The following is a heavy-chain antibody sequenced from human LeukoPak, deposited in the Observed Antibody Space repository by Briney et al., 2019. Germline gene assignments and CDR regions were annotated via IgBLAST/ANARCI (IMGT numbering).Heavy chain of an antibody. CDR2: ISGDGGST. V-gene: IGHV3-43*02. Sequence: GRSLRLSCAASGLTFYDYAMHWVRQAPGKGLEWVSLISGDGGSTYYADSVKGRFTISRDNSKNSLYLQMNSLRTEDTALYYCAKEGEEMGTILGYYGMDVWGQGTTVTVSS. D-gene: IGHD5-24*01. J-gene: IGHJ6*02. CDR1: GLTFYDYA. CDR3: AKEGEEMGTILGYYGMDV.